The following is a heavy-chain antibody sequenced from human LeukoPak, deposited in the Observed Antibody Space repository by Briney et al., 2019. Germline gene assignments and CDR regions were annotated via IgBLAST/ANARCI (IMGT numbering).Heavy chain of an antibody. V-gene: IGHV3-21*01. J-gene: IGHJ3*01. CDR3: ARDEGIYGEAGDALDL. CDR2: ISSAGSYT. D-gene: IGHD4-17*01. CDR1: GFTFSSCS. Sequence: GGSLRLSCAASGFTFSSCSMNWVRQAPGKGLEWVSSISSAGSYTYYTDSVKGRFTISRDNARNSLYLQMNSLRAEDTAVYYCARDEGIYGEAGDALDLWGQRTMVTVSS.